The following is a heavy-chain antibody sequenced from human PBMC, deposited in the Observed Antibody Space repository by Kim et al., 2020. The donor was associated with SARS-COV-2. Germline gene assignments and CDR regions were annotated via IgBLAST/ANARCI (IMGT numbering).Heavy chain of an antibody. CDR3: ARLVAPYYMDV. D-gene: IGHD2-15*01. V-gene: IGHV4-30-4*01. J-gene: IGHJ6*03. CDR1: GGSISSGDYY. Sequence: SETLSLTCTVSGGSISSGDYYWNWIRQPPGKGLEWIGNIYYRGGTYHNPSLKSRVTISVDTSKNQLSLKLTSVTAADTAVYYCARLVAPYYMDVWGKGTTVTVCS. CDR2: IYYRGGT.